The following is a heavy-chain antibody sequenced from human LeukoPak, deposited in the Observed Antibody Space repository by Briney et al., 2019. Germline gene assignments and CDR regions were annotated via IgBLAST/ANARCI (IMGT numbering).Heavy chain of an antibody. CDR1: GFTFSSYA. J-gene: IGHJ4*02. CDR2: ISSSSSTI. Sequence: GGSLRLSCAASGFTFSSYAMSWVRQAPGKGLEWVSYISSSSSTIYYADSVKGRFTISRDNAKNSLYLQMNSLRDEDTAVYYCARLPGYSSGWFVDYFDYWGQGTLVTVS. D-gene: IGHD6-19*01. CDR3: ARLPGYSSGWFVDYFDY. V-gene: IGHV3-48*02.